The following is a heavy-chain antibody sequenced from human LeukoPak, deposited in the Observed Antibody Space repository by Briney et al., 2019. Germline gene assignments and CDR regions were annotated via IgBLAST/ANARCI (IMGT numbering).Heavy chain of an antibody. J-gene: IGHJ5*02. CDR1: GYTFTSYY. CDR3: ARTLTLPNWFDP. CDR2: INPSGGST. V-gene: IGHV1-46*01. Sequence: GASVKVSCKASGYTFTSYYLHWVRQAPGQGLEWMGIINPSGGSTSYAQKFQGSVTMTRDTSTSTVYMELSSLRSEDTAVYYCARTLTLPNWFDPWGQGTLVTVSS. D-gene: IGHD2-21*02.